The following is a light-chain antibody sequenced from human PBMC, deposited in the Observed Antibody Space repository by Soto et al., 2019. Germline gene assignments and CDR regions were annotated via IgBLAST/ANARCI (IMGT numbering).Light chain of an antibody. CDR2: GAS. CDR1: QSITNN. V-gene: IGKV3-15*01. CDR3: QHFNNWPPELT. Sequence: ELVMTQSPATLSVSPGERATLSCRASQSITNNLAWYQQRPGQAPRLLIYGASTRATGVPARFSGSGSGTEFTLTISSLQSEDFATYYCQHFNNWPPELTVGGGTKVDIK. J-gene: IGKJ4*01.